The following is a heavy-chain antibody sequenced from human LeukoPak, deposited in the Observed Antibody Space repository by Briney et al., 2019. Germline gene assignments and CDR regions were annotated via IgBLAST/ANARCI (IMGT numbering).Heavy chain of an antibody. CDR2: IYTSGST. J-gene: IGHJ4*02. V-gene: IGHV4-4*07. CDR1: GGSVSSYY. CDR3: ARTYYDFWSGYEGGYFDY. Sequence: SETLSLTCTVSGGSVSSYYWSWIRQPAGKGLKWIGRIYTSGSTNYNPSLKSRVTMSVDTSKNQFSLKLSSVTAADTAVYYCARTYYDFWSGYEGGYFDYWGQGTLVTVSS. D-gene: IGHD3-3*01.